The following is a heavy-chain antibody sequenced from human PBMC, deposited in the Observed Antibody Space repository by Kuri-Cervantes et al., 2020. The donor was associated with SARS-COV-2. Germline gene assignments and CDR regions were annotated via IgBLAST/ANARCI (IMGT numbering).Heavy chain of an antibody. V-gene: IGHV1-2*02. Sequence: ASVKVSCKASGYTFTDYYLHWVRQAPGQGPEWMGWINPNSGVTSYAPKFQDRVTMTRDTAINTLYMYLSGLRSDDTAVYYCARTASTVTTNPYRYYFDYWGQGTLVTVSS. D-gene: IGHD4-11*01. CDR1: GYTFTDYY. CDR3: ARTASTVTTNPYRYYFDY. J-gene: IGHJ4*02. CDR2: INPNSGVT.